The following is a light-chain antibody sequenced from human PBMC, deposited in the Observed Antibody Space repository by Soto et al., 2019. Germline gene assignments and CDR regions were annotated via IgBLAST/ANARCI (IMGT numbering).Light chain of an antibody. J-gene: IGKJ1*01. CDR1: QSVSSSY. V-gene: IGKV3-20*01. Sequence: EIVLTQSPGTLSLSPGERATLSCRASQSVSSSYLAWYQQKPGQAPRLLIYGASSRATGIPDRFSGSGSGTEFTLTISSLQPDDFATYYCQQYNSYSRPTFGQGTKVDIK. CDR2: GAS. CDR3: QQYNSYSRPT.